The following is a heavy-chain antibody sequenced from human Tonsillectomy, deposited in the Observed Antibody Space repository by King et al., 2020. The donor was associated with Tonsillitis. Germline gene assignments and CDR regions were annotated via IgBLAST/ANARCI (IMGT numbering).Heavy chain of an antibody. CDR1: GFSLTNERVG. V-gene: IGHV2-26*01. Sequence: TLKESGPVLVKPTESLTLTCTVSGFSLTNERVGVSWIRQPPGKALEWLAHIFSFGEKSYSTSLKSRLTISKDTSKSQVGLTMTNMDPVDTATYYCARIYGDFITVFDQGGQGTLVTVSS. D-gene: IGHD4-17*01. J-gene: IGHJ4*02. CDR3: ARIYGDFITVFDQ. CDR2: IFSFGEK.